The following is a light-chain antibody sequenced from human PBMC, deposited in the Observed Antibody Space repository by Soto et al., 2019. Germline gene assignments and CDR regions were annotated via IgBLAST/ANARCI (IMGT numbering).Light chain of an antibody. CDR3: QHYVSPPIT. CDR1: QSVTSNY. CDR2: GAS. J-gene: IGKJ5*01. V-gene: IGKV3-20*01. Sequence: TVLTQSPATLSLSPGERATLSCRASQSVTSNYLAWYQQKPGQAPRLLVYGASSRATGISDRFSGSGSGTDFTLTISRLEPEDFAVYYCQHYVSPPITFGQGTRLEIK.